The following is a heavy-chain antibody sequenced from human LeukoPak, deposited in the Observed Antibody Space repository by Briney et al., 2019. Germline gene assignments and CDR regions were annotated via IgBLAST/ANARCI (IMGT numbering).Heavy chain of an antibody. CDR1: GYTFTGYY. CDR3: ARVSRSSGWHYYYYYYGMDV. CDR2: INPNSGGT. J-gene: IGHJ6*02. V-gene: IGHV1-2*02. D-gene: IGHD6-19*01. Sequence: VASVKVSCKASGYTFTGYYMHWVRQAPGQGLEWMGWINPNSGGTNYAQKFQGGVTMTRDTSISTAYMELSRLRSDDTAVYYCARVSRSSGWHYYYYYYGMDVWGQGTTVTVSS.